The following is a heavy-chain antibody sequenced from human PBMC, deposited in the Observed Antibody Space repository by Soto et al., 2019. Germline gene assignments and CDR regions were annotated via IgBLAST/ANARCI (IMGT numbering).Heavy chain of an antibody. Sequence: SETLSLTCTVSGGSLSGGTNHWSRVRQSPGKGLEWIGGIYFSGSTYYNPSLKSRVTISVDTSKNQYSLKLSSVTASDTAVYYCARRIAAAGKGFDYWGQGTLVTVSS. CDR3: ARRIAAAGKGFDY. V-gene: IGHV4-39*01. J-gene: IGHJ4*02. D-gene: IGHD6-13*01. CDR2: IYFSGST. CDR1: GGSLSGGTNH.